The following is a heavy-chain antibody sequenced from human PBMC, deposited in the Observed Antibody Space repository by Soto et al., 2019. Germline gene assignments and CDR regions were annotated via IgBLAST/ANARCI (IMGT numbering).Heavy chain of an antibody. CDR1: SGSISSSNW. CDR2: IYHSGST. V-gene: IGHV4-4*02. CDR3: ARGASNVEWLEHEDYYYMDV. Sequence: QVQLQESGPGLVKPSGTLSLTCAVSSGSISSSNWWSWVRQPPGKGLEWIGEIYHSGSTNYNPSLKRRLTISVDKSKNQFSLRLSAVTAADTAVYYCARGASNVEWLEHEDYYYMDVWGKGTTVTVSS. J-gene: IGHJ6*03. D-gene: IGHD3-3*01.